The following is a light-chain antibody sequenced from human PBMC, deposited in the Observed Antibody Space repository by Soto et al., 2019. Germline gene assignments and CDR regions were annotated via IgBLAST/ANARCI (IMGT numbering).Light chain of an antibody. CDR2: EGT. V-gene: IGLV2-23*01. CDR1: TSDVGSYNL. J-gene: IGLJ1*01. CDR3: CSYAGGSSYV. Sequence: QSVLTQPASVSGSPGQSITISCTGTTSDVGSYNLVSWYQQHPGTAPKLMIYEGTKRPSGVSNRFSGSKSGNTASLTISGLQAEDEADYYCCSYAGGSSYVFGTGTKVTVL.